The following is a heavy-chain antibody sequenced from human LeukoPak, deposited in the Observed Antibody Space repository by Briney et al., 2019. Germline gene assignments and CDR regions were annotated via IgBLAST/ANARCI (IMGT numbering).Heavy chain of an antibody. D-gene: IGHD1-26*01. Sequence: KTSETLSLTCTVSGYSISSGYYWGCIRQPPGKGLEWIGYIYYSGSTNYNPSLKSRISISVDTSKNQFSLRLSFVTAADTAVYYCARLWSGAPFDYWGQGALVTVSS. CDR3: ARLWSGAPFDY. CDR1: GYSISSGYY. J-gene: IGHJ4*02. V-gene: IGHV4-38-2*02. CDR2: IYYSGST.